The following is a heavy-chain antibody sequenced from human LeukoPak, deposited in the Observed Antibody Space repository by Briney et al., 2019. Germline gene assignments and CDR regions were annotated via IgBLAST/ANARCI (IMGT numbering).Heavy chain of an antibody. CDR2: ISGSGGST. CDR1: GFTFSSDA. Sequence: GGSLRLSCAASGFTFSSDAMSWVRQAPGKGLEWVSAISGSGGSTYYADSVKGRFTISRDNSKNTLYLQMNSPRAEDTAVYYCAKDGPIAVAGPLGDYWGQGTLVTVSS. V-gene: IGHV3-23*01. CDR3: AKDGPIAVAGPLGDY. J-gene: IGHJ4*02. D-gene: IGHD6-19*01.